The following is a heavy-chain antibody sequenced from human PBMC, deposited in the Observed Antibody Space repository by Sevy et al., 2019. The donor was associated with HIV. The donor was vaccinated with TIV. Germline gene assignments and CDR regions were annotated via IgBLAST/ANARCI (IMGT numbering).Heavy chain of an antibody. D-gene: IGHD2-8*01. J-gene: IGHJ6*02. CDR1: GLTFTYAW. Sequence: GGSLRLSCAVSGLTFTYAWMSWVRQAPGKGLEWVGRIKSKVDGGTTDYGAPVKGRFTISREDSKNTLYLQMNSLKTEDTAVYYCATDPIIVLMVTDGMDVWGQGTTVTVSS. V-gene: IGHV3-15*01. CDR3: ATDPIIVLMVTDGMDV. CDR2: IKSKVDGGTT.